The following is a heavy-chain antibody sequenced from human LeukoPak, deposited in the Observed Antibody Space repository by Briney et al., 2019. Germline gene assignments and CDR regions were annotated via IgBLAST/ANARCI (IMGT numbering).Heavy chain of an antibody. D-gene: IGHD3/OR15-3a*01. CDR1: GYTFTSYA. V-gene: IGHV1-3*01. Sequence: GASVKVSCKASGYTFTSYAMHWVRQAPGQRLEWMGWISAGNGNTKYSQKFQGRVTMTRNTSISTAYMELSSLRSEDTAVYYCARGDYAFDIWGQGTMVTVSS. CDR3: ARGDYAFDI. J-gene: IGHJ3*02. CDR2: ISAGNGNT.